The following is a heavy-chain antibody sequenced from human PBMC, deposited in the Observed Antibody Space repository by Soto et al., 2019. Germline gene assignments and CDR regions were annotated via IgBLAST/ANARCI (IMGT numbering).Heavy chain of an antibody. CDR3: ATVAGSSSTNYYYYGMDV. Sequence: VASVKVSFKASGYTFTGYYMHWVRQAPGQGLAWMGCINPNSGCTNYAQKFQGRITMTRDTPTSTAYMEVTRMRSDDTAAYYCATVAGSSSTNYYYYGMDVWGQGTKVTVSS. CDR2: INPNSGCT. J-gene: IGHJ6*02. CDR1: GYTFTGYY. D-gene: IGHD2-2*01. V-gene: IGHV1-2*02.